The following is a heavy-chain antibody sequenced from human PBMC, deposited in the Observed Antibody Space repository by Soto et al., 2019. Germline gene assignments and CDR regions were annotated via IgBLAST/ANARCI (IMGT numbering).Heavy chain of an antibody. CDR3: ARQKVSRFYGEVDFFDY. J-gene: IGHJ4*02. CDR1: GGSFSGYY. Sequence: PSETLSLTCAVYGGSFSGYYWSWIRQPPGKGLEWIGEINHSGSTNYNPSLKSRVTISIDTSNKHLPLHLSSVTAADTAVYYCARQKVSRFYGEVDFFDYWGLGTLVTVSS. CDR2: INHSGST. D-gene: IGHD4-17*01. V-gene: IGHV4-34*01.